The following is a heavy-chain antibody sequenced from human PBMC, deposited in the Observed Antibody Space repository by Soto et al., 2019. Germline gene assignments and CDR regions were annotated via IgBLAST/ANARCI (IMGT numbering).Heavy chain of an antibody. CDR1: GGSFSGYY. Sequence: SETLSLTCAVYGGSFSGYYWSWIRQPPGKGLEWIGEINHSGSTNYNPSLKSRVTISVDTSKNQFSLKLSSVTAADTAVYYCARGWLGYCTNGVCLESPYYFDYWGQGTLVTVSS. V-gene: IGHV4-34*01. D-gene: IGHD2-8*01. CDR3: ARGWLGYCTNGVCLESPYYFDY. CDR2: INHSGST. J-gene: IGHJ4*02.